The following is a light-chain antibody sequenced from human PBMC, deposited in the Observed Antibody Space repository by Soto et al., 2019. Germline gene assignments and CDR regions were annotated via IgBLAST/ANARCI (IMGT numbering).Light chain of an antibody. V-gene: IGKV3-15*01. J-gene: IGKJ2*01. CDR1: QSIGNY. Sequence: ERVMTQSPGTLSVSPGERATLSCRASQSIGNYLAWFQQKPGQTPRLLIYGASTRATGVPVRFSGTGSGTEFTLTISSLQSEDFAVYYCQKYNNWPPEYTFGQGTKVDI. CDR3: QKYNNWPPEYT. CDR2: GAS.